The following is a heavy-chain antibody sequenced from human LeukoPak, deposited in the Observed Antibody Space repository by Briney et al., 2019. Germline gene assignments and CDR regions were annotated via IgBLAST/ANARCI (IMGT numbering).Heavy chain of an antibody. CDR3: ARVEVIAAALYYFDY. V-gene: IGHV4-30-2*01. Sequence: PSETLSLTCTVSGGSISSGGYYWSWIRQPPGKGLEWIGYIYHSGSTYYNPSLKSRVTISVDRSKNQFSLKLSSVTAADTAVYYCARVEVIAAALYYFDYWGQGTLVTVSS. D-gene: IGHD6-13*01. CDR2: IYHSGST. CDR1: GGSISSGGYY. J-gene: IGHJ4*02.